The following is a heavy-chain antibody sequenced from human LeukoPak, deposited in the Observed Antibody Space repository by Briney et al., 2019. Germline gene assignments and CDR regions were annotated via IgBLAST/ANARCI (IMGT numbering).Heavy chain of an antibody. Sequence: GGSLRLSCAASGFTFSSYWMSWVRQAPGKGLEWVANIKQDGSEKYYVDSVKGRFTISRDNAKNSLYLQMNSLRAEDTAVYYCARVGLELELRYYYYYMDVWGKGTTVTVSS. CDR2: IKQDGSEK. CDR3: ARVGLELELRYYYYYMDV. D-gene: IGHD1-7*01. V-gene: IGHV3-7*01. CDR1: GFTFSSYW. J-gene: IGHJ6*03.